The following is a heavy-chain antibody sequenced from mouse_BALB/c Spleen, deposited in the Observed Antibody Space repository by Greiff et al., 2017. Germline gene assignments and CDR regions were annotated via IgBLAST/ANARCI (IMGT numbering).Heavy chain of an antibody. J-gene: IGHJ4*01. CDR3: ARASVMDY. V-gene: IGHV5-15*02. CDR1: GFTFSDYG. Sequence: EVHLVESGGGLVQPGGSRKLSCAASGFTFSDYGMAWVRQAPGKGPEWVAFISNLAYSIYYADTVTGRFTISRENAKNTLYLEMSSLRSEDTAMYYCARASVMDYWGQGTSVTVSS. CDR2: ISNLAYSI.